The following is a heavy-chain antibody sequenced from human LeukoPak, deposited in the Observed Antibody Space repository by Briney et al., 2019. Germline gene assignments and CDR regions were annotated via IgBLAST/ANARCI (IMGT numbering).Heavy chain of an antibody. CDR3: ARTKDSDY. Sequence: GASVKVSCKASGYTFTGYYMHWVRQAPGQGLEWMGWINPNSGDTNYAQKFQGRVTMTTDTSTSTAYMELRSLRSDDTAVYYCARTKDSDYWGQGTLVTVSS. CDR1: GYTFTGYY. V-gene: IGHV1-2*02. CDR2: INPNSGDT. J-gene: IGHJ4*02.